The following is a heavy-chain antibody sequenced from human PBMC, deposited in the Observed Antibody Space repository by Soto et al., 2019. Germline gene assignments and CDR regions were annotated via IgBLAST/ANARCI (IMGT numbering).Heavy chain of an antibody. CDR2: INPKSGGT. Sequence: AAVNVSCKASGYTFTGYYLHWVRQAPGQGLEWMGWINPKSGGTKYAQNFQGRVTLTRDTSISTAYMDLSRLRSDDTAVYYCARSLSPTDLNYSDSRDSYNWFHPWCQANLVTVSS. D-gene: IGHD3-22*01. CDR3: ARSLSPTDLNYSDSRDSYNWFHP. V-gene: IGHV1-2*02. J-gene: IGHJ5*02. CDR1: GYTFTGYY.